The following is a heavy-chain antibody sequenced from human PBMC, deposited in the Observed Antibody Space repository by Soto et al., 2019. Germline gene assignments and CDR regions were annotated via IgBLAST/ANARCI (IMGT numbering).Heavy chain of an antibody. Sequence: SGPTLVNPTQTLTLTCTFSGFSLSTSGMCVSWIRQPPGKALEWLALIDWDDDKYYSTSLKTRLTISKDTSKNQVVLTMTNMDPVDTATYYCARRSTHCSGGSCYLDYWGQGTMVTVSS. D-gene: IGHD2-15*01. CDR1: GFSLSTSGMC. V-gene: IGHV2-70*01. J-gene: IGHJ4*02. CDR2: IDWDDDK. CDR3: ARRSTHCSGGSCYLDY.